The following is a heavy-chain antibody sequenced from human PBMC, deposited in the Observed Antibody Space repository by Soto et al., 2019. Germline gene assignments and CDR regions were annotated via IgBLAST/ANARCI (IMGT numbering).Heavy chain of an antibody. Sequence: PSETLSLTCNVSGGSVSRVIYYWSWIRQSPGKGLEWIGYVYYSGSTNYNPSLKIRVTISVDTSKTQFSLKLRSVTAADTAVYYCAASISIFGVVPFWGQGTLVTVSS. D-gene: IGHD3-3*01. CDR1: GGSVSRVIYY. J-gene: IGHJ4*02. CDR3: AASISIFGVVPF. CDR2: VYYSGST. V-gene: IGHV4-61*01.